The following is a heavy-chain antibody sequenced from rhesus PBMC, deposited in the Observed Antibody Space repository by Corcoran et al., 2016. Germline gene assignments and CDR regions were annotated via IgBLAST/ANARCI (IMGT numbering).Heavy chain of an antibody. CDR1: GFTFSSYG. V-gene: IGHV3-54*02. J-gene: IGHJ4*01. D-gene: IGHD6S26*01. Sequence: EVQLVESGGGLVQPGGSLRLSCAASGFTFSSYGMHWVRQAPGKGLAWVAVIMYYVSKKYNADSVKDRFPIARDNFKNTLYLKMNNLKFEDTAVYYCARATGYSSGWSTYDYWGQGVLVTVSS. CDR2: IMYYVSKK. CDR3: ARATGYSSGWSTYDY.